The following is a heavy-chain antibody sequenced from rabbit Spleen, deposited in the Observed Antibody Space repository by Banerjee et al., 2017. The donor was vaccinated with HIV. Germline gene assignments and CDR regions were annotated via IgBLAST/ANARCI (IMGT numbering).Heavy chain of an antibody. V-gene: IGHV1S40*01. D-gene: IGHD4-1*01. CDR2: INTGSGRT. Sequence: QSLEESGGDLVKPGASLTLTCKASGIDFSGYYYMCWVRQAPGKGLELIGSINTGSGRTYYASWAKGRFTISKTSSTTVDLKMTSLTAADTATYFCARETSSGWGIISFYFSLWGQGTLVTVS. CDR3: ARETSSGWGIISFYFSL. J-gene: IGHJ4*01. CDR1: GIDFSGYYY.